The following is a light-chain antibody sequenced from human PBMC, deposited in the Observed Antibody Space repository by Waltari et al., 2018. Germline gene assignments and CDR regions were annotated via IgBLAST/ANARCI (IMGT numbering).Light chain of an antibody. J-gene: IGLJ1*01. CDR1: RSDVGTYNY. CDR2: DVS. Sequence: QSALTQPASVSGSPGQSITLPCTGPRSDVGTYNYVSWYQQHPGKAPKLMIFDVSNRPSGVSNRFSASKSGNTASLTISGLQAEDEADYYCSSYTGSNTYVFGSGTKVTVL. CDR3: SSYTGSNTYV. V-gene: IGLV2-14*03.